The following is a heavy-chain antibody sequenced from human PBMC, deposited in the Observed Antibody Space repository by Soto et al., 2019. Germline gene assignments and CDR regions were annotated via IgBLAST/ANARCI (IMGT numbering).Heavy chain of an antibody. CDR2: ISGSGGST. CDR1: GFTFSSYA. V-gene: IGHV3-23*01. CDR3: TKDGPSGYVFDY. J-gene: IGHJ4*02. D-gene: IGHD5-12*01. Sequence: GSPKLSSASSGFTFSSYAMSVVRQDPGKGLEWVSAISGSGGSTYYADSVKGRFTISRDYSKNTLYLQMNSLRAEDTSVYYCTKDGPSGYVFDYWGQGTLVTVSS.